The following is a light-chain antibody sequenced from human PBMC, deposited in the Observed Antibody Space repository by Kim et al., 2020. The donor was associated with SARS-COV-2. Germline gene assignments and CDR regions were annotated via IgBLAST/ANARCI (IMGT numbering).Light chain of an antibody. CDR3: QQYGSSPLT. CDR2: GVS. J-gene: IGKJ1*01. CDR1: QSVSSSH. Sequence: EIVLTQSPGTLSLSPGERATLSCRASQSVSSSHLAWYQQKPGQAPSLLIYGVSSRATGIPDRFSGSGSGTDFTLTISRLEPEDFAVYYCQQYGSSPLTFGQGTKVDIK. V-gene: IGKV3-20*01.